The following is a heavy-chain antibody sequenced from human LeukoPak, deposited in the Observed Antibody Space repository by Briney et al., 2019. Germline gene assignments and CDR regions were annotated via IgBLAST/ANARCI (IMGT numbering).Heavy chain of an antibody. D-gene: IGHD3-10*01. CDR1: GYTFTGYY. CDR3: AKVRGGQTFSLYYFDY. Sequence: ASVKVSCKASGYTFTGYYMHWVRQAPGQGLEWMGRINPNSGGTNYAQKFQGRVTMTRDTSISTAYTELSRLRSDDTAVYYCAKVRGGQTFSLYYFDYWGQGTLVTVSS. V-gene: IGHV1-2*06. CDR2: INPNSGGT. J-gene: IGHJ4*02.